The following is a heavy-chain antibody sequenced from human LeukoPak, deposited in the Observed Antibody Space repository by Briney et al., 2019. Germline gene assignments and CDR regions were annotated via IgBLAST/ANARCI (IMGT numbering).Heavy chain of an antibody. CDR2: ISGSGSSGGST. J-gene: IGHJ4*02. D-gene: IGHD5-24*01. Sequence: GGSLRLSCVASGFTFSSYAMSWVRQAPGKGLEWVSAISGSGSSGGSTYYADSVKGRFTISRDNSKNTLYLQMNSLRAEDTAVYYCAKDLEMATINPFDYWGQGTLVTVSS. CDR3: AKDLEMATINPFDY. CDR1: GFTFSSYA. V-gene: IGHV3-23*01.